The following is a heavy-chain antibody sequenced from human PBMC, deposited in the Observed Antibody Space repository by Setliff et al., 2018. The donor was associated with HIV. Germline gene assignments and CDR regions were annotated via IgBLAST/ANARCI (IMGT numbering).Heavy chain of an antibody. D-gene: IGHD1-26*01. CDR3: ARASVGATGLYAFDM. V-gene: IGHV4-4*08. J-gene: IGHJ3*02. CDR1: GGSINSYY. Sequence: SETLSLTCNVSGGSINSYYWSWIRQPAGEGLEWIGHIHVSGTTNYNPSLKSRVTISIDTSKHQFSLKLTSVTAADTAFYYCARASVGATGLYAFDMWGQGTMVTVSS. CDR2: IHVSGTT.